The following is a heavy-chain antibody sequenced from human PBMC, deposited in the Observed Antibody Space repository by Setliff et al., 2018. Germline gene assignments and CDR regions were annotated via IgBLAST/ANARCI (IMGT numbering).Heavy chain of an antibody. CDR1: GFTFYSYA. J-gene: IGHJ3*02. Sequence: GGSLRLSCAAPGFTFYSYAMSWVRQAPGKGLEWVSRISNSGGSTNYVDSVKGRFTISRDNSKNTLYLQLNSLRAEDTAVYYCARCTGGDCYLDAFDIWGQGTMVTVSS. CDR2: ISNSGGST. CDR3: ARCTGGDCYLDAFDI. V-gene: IGHV3-23*01. D-gene: IGHD2-21*02.